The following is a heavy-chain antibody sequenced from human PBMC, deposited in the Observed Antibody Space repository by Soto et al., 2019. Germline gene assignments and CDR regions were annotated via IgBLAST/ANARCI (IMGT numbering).Heavy chain of an antibody. Sequence: EVQLLESGGGLAXXXGSLRLXXXXXGFSFSTFEMSWVRQAPGRGLEWVSFISDDGSRTYYADAVKGRFTISRDNSKHTLYLQMNSLTAEDTAVYACVKGGWLDFWGQGTLVTVSS. CDR2: ISDDGSRT. J-gene: IGHJ5*01. V-gene: IGHV3-23*01. CDR1: GFSFSTFE. CDR3: VKGGWLDF. D-gene: IGHD3-16*01.